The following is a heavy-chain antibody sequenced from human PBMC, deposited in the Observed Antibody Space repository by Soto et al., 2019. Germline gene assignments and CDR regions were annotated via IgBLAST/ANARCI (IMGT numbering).Heavy chain of an antibody. Sequence: QVQLVQSGAEVKKPGASVKVSCKASGYTFTGYYMHWVRQAPGQGLEWMGWINPNSGGTNYAQKFQGRVTMTRDTSISTAYMELSRLRSDDTAVYYCARDLPPNYYDRSGSYYGMDVWGQGTTVTVSS. CDR2: INPNSGGT. J-gene: IGHJ6*02. D-gene: IGHD3-22*01. V-gene: IGHV1-2*02. CDR1: GYTFTGYY. CDR3: ARDLPPNYYDRSGSYYGMDV.